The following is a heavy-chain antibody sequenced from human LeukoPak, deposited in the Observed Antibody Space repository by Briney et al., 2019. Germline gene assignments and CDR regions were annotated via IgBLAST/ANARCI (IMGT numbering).Heavy chain of an antibody. Sequence: GGSLRLSCAASGFTFSSYEMNWVRQAPGKELEWVSYISSSGSTIYYADSVKGRFTISRDNAKNSLYLQMNSLRAEDTAVYYCASIVVVPAAISWGQGTLVTVSS. CDR1: GFTFSSYE. J-gene: IGHJ5*02. D-gene: IGHD2-2*02. CDR3: ASIVVVPAAIS. CDR2: ISSSGSTI. V-gene: IGHV3-48*03.